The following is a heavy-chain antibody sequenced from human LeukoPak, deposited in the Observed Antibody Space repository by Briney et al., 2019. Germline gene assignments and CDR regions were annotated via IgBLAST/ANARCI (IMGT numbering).Heavy chain of an antibody. CDR2: IILIFCTA. D-gene: IGHD3-10*01. Sequence: ASVKVSCKASGGTFSRYAISSVRQAPGQGREGMGGIILIFCTANYAQKLHGRATITPDESTRTADMELSSLRSEDRDVYYCARVKTERWFGEDMWDQGTLVTVS. V-gene: IGHV1-69*13. CDR3: ARVKTERWFGEDM. CDR1: GGTFSRYA. J-gene: IGHJ4*02.